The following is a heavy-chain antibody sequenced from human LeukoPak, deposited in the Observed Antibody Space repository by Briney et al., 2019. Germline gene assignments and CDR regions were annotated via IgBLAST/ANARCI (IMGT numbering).Heavy chain of an antibody. V-gene: IGHV3-74*01. D-gene: IGHD5-18*01. Sequence: GGSLRLSCAASGFTFSSHWMHWVRQAPGKGLVWVSRINSDGSTTIYADSVKGRFTISRDNSKNTLYLQMNSLRAEDTAVYYCAKDRWIQRNYYYGMDVWGQGTTVTVSS. J-gene: IGHJ6*02. CDR2: INSDGSTT. CDR3: AKDRWIQRNYYYGMDV. CDR1: GFTFSSHW.